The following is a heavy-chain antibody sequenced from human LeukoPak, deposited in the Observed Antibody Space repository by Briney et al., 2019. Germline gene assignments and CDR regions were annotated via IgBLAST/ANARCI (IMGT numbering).Heavy chain of an antibody. Sequence: PGGSLRLSCAASGFSFYDHGMTWVRQAPGKGVEWVCGIKWNGGDTDYADSVKGGVTISREKEKSSLYLQMNSLRAEDTALYYCARDRGLQWLDVFHIWGQGTIVTVSS. V-gene: IGHV3-20*04. D-gene: IGHD3-22*01. CDR3: ARDRGLQWLDVFHI. CDR2: IKWNGGDT. CDR1: GFSFYDHG. J-gene: IGHJ3*02.